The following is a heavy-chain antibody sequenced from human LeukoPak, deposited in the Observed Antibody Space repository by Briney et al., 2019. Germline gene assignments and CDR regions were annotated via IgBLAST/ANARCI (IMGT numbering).Heavy chain of an antibody. CDR2: ISYDGSNK. J-gene: IGHJ5*02. D-gene: IGHD4-17*01. CDR1: GFTFSSYA. CDR3: LYGDLYKWLDP. V-gene: IGHV3-30-3*01. Sequence: GGSLRLSCAASGFTFSSYAMHWVRQAPGKGLEWVAVISYDGSNKYYADSVKGRFTISRDNSKNTLYLQMNSLRAEDTAVYYCLYGDLYKWLDPWGQGTLVTVSS.